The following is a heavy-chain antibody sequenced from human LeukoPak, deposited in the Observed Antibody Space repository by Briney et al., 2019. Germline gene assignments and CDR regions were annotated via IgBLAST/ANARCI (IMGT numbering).Heavy chain of an antibody. V-gene: IGHV3-30*04. D-gene: IGHD1-26*01. CDR2: VLYDGSMK. CDR1: GFPFSSYS. J-gene: IGHJ5*02. Sequence: GGSLRLSCAASGFPFSSYSMHWVRQAPGKGLEWVAVVLYDGSMKYYADSVKGRFTISRDNSKNTLYLQMNSLRAEDTAVYYCAKKYSTGLDPWGQGTLVTVSS. CDR3: AKKYSTGLDP.